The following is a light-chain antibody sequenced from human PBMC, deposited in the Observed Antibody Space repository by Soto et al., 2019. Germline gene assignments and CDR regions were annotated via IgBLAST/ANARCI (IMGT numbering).Light chain of an antibody. CDR3: CSKTSSITYV. CDR1: NNDVGGYNY. J-gene: IGLJ1*01. V-gene: IGLV2-14*03. Sequence: QSALTQPASVSGSPGQSITISCTGTNNDVGGYNYVSWYQQHPGKAPKLLIYGVSDRPSGVSDRFSGSKSGNAASLTISGLQADDEADYYCCSKTSSITYVFGSGTKVTVL. CDR2: GVS.